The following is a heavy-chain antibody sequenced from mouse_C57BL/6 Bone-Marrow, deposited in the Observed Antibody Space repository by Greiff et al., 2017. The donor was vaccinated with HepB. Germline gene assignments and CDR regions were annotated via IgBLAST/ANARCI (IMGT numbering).Heavy chain of an antibody. D-gene: IGHD1-1*01. CDR2: IYPGSGST. J-gene: IGHJ1*03. CDR3: ARGVVDERSYFDV. V-gene: IGHV1-55*01. Sequence: QVQLKQPGAELVKPGASVKMSCKASGYTFTSYWITWVKQRPGQGLEWIGDIYPGSGSTNYNEKFKSKATLTVDTSSSTAYMQLSSLTSEDSAVYYCARGVVDERSYFDVWGTGTTVTVSS. CDR1: GYTFTSYW.